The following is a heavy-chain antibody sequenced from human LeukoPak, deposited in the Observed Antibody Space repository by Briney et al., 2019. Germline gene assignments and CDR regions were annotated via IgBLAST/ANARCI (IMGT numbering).Heavy chain of an antibody. CDR1: RFTFSTYW. V-gene: IGHV3-74*01. D-gene: IGHD6-13*01. J-gene: IGHJ3*02. CDR2: INSDGSST. CDR3: ARDLRNRKQLGTGAFDI. Sequence: PGGSLRLSCAASRFTFSTYWMHWVRQAPGKGLVWVSRINSDGSSTGYADSVKGRFTISRDNATHSLYLQMNSLRAEDTAVYYCARDLRNRKQLGTGAFDIWGQGTMVTVSS.